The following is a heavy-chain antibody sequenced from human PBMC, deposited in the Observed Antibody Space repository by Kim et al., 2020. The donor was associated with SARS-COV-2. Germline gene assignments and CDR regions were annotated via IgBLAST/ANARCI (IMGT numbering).Heavy chain of an antibody. D-gene: IGHD4-17*01. V-gene: IGHV3-53*01. Sequence: GGSLRLSCAASGFTVSSNYMSWVRQAPGKGLEWVSVIYSGGSTYYADSVKGRFTISRDNSKNTLYLQMNSLRAEDTAVYYCAREAYGAEAAFDIWGQGTWSPSLQ. CDR3: AREAYGAEAAFDI. J-gene: IGHJ3*02. CDR2: IYSGGST. CDR1: GFTVSSNY.